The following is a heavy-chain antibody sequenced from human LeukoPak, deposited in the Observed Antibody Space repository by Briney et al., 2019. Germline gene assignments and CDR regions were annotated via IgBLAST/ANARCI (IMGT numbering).Heavy chain of an antibody. J-gene: IGHJ4*02. D-gene: IGHD3-10*01. CDR1: GFTVSTYY. CDR3: ARDRGITTSTYFDY. V-gene: IGHV3-53*01. Sequence: PGGSLRLSCAASGFTVSTYYMSWVCQAPGKGLEWVSVIYSGGDTYYADSVEGRFTISRDNSKNTLYLQMNNLRAEDTAVYYCARDRGITTSTYFDYWGQGTLVTVSS. CDR2: IYSGGDT.